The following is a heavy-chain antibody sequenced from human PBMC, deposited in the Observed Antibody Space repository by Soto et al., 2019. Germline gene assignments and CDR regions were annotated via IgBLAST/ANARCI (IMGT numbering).Heavy chain of an antibody. Sequence: SETLCLTCTVSGASIGRGGYYWTWIRQHPGKALEWMGHIHFSGETNYNPSLMGRLTMSIDTSTNQFSLNLAAVTAADTAMYYCARDQGGDLDYWGQGTLVTVSS. CDR2: IHFSGET. D-gene: IGHD2-21*01. CDR3: ARDQGGDLDY. J-gene: IGHJ4*02. V-gene: IGHV4-31*03. CDR1: GASIGRGGYY.